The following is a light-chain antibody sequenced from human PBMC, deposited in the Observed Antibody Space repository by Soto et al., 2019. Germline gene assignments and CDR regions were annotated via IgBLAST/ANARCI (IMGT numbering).Light chain of an antibody. J-gene: IGLJ1*01. CDR1: SSDVGGYNY. CDR3: SSYAGSNNYV. CDR2: EVS. V-gene: IGLV2-8*01. Sequence: QSVLAPPPSASGSPGQSVTIACTGTSSDVGGYNYVSWYQQHPGKARKLMIYEVSKRPSGVPDRFSGSKSGNTASLTVSGLQAEDEADYYCSSYAGSNNYVFGTGTKVTVL.